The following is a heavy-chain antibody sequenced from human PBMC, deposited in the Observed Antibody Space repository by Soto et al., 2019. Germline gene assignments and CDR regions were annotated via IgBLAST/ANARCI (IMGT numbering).Heavy chain of an antibody. Sequence: QVQLVQSGAEVKKPGASVKVSCKASGYTFTSYGISWVRQAPGQGLEWMGWISAYNGNTNYAQKLQGRVTMTTDTSTSTADMALRSLRSDDTAVYYCARVRGDIVVVPAATPYYYYGMDVWGQGTTVTVSS. CDR2: ISAYNGNT. CDR1: GYTFTSYG. CDR3: ARVRGDIVVVPAATPYYYYGMDV. V-gene: IGHV1-18*01. J-gene: IGHJ6*02. D-gene: IGHD2-2*01.